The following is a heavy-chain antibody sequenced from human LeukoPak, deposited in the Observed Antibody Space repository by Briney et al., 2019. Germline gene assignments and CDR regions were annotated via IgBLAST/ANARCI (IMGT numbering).Heavy chain of an antibody. CDR2: IYYSGST. J-gene: IGHJ3*02. Sequence: PSQTLSLTCTVSGGSISSYYWSWIRQPPGKGLEWIGYIYYSGSTNYNPSLKSRVTISVDTSKNQFSLKLSSVTAADTAVYYCARDGYSYGHGAFDIWGQGTMVTVSS. CDR3: ARDGYSYGHGAFDI. D-gene: IGHD5-18*01. CDR1: GGSISSYY. V-gene: IGHV4-59*01.